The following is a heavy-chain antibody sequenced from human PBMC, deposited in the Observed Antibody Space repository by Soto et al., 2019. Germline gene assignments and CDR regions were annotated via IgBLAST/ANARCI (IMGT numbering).Heavy chain of an antibody. J-gene: IGHJ3*02. CDR1: GFTFSDYY. V-gene: IGHV3-11*06. CDR2: ISSSSSYT. Sequence: GGSLRLSCAASGFTFSDYYMSWIRQAPGKWLEWVSYISSSSSYTNYADSVKGRFTISRDNAKNSLYLQMNSLRAEDTAVYYCARDRYCSSASCHSHDAFDIWGQGXMVTV. D-gene: IGHD2-2*02. CDR3: ARDRYCSSASCHSHDAFDI.